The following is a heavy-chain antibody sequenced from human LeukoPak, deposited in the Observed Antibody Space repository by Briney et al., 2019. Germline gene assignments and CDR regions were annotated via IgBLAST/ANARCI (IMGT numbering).Heavy chain of an antibody. CDR2: ISYDGSNK. CDR1: GFTFSSYG. Sequence: GGSLRLSCAASGFTFSSYGMHWVRQAPGKGLEWVAVISYDGSNKYYADSVKGRFTISRDNSKNTLYLQMNSLRAEDTAVYYCAKVAAGISYYGMDVWGQGTTVTVSS. CDR3: AKVAAGISYYGMDV. J-gene: IGHJ6*02. V-gene: IGHV3-30*18. D-gene: IGHD6-13*01.